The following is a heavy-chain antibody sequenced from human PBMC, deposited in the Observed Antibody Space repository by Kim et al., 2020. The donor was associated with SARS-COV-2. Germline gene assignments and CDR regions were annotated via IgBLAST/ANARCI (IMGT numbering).Heavy chain of an antibody. CDR3: ARLLLLLPTDDILTGRGPFDI. D-gene: IGHD3-9*01. J-gene: IGHJ3*02. CDR2: IDPSDSYT. CDR1: GYSFTSYW. Sequence: GESLKISCKGSGYSFTSYWISWVRQMLGKGLEWMGRIDPSDSYTNYSPSFQGHVTIPADKSISTAYLQWSSLKASDTARYYCARLLLLLPTDDILTGRGPFDIWGQGTMVTVSS. V-gene: IGHV5-10-1*01.